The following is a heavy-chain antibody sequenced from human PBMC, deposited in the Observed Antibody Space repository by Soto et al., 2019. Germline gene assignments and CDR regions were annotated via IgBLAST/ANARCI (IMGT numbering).Heavy chain of an antibody. CDR2: ISGSGDTS. CDR1: GFTFSNYA. V-gene: IGHV3-23*01. J-gene: IGHJ4*02. CDR3: AKEGTSGLYYFDY. Sequence: PGGSLRLSCAASGFTFSNYAISWVRQAPGKGLEWVSIISGSGDTSYYADSVKGRFTISRDNSRNTLYLQMNSLRAGGSAKYYCAKEGTSGLYYFDYWGPGTLVTVSS. D-gene: IGHD6-19*01.